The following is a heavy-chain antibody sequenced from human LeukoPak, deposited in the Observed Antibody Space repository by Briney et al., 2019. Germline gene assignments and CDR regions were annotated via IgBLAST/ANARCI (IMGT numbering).Heavy chain of an antibody. D-gene: IGHD3-22*01. Sequence: GASVKVSCKASGYTFTSYYMHRVRQAPGQGLEWMGIINPSGGSTSYAQKFQGRVTMTRDTSTSTVYMELSSLRSEDTAVYYCARNYYDSSGYYSFDYWGQGTLVTVSS. V-gene: IGHV1-46*01. CDR1: GYTFTSYY. CDR2: INPSGGST. J-gene: IGHJ4*02. CDR3: ARNYYDSSGYYSFDY.